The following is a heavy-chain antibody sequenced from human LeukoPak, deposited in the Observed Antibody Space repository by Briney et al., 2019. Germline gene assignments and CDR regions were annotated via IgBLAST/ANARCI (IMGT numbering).Heavy chain of an antibody. CDR2: MNPNSGNT. D-gene: IGHD3-22*01. Sequence: ASVKVSCKASGYTFTSYDINWVRQATGQGLEWMGWMNPNSGNTGYAQKFQGRVTMTRNTSICTAYMELSSLRSEDTAVYYCARAMIVVVPRDAFGIWGQGTMVTVSS. V-gene: IGHV1-8*01. J-gene: IGHJ3*02. CDR3: ARAMIVVVPRDAFGI. CDR1: GYTFTSYD.